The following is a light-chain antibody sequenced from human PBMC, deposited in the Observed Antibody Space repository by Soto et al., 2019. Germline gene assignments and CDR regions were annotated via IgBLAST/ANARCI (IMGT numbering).Light chain of an antibody. V-gene: IGLV2-11*01. Sequence: QSVLSQPRSVSGSPGQSVTISCTGTSSDVGRYNYVSWYQQHPGKAPKLIIYDVTKRPSGVSNRFSGSKSGNTASLTISGLQAEDEADYYCSSYTSSSTRVFGTGTKVTVL. J-gene: IGLJ1*01. CDR1: SSDVGRYNY. CDR3: SSYTSSSTRV. CDR2: DVT.